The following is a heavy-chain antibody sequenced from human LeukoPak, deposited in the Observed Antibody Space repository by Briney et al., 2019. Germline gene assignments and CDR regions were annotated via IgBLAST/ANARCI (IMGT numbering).Heavy chain of an antibody. D-gene: IGHD6-13*01. CDR1: GGSFSGYY. J-gene: IGHJ5*02. CDR2: INHSGST. V-gene: IGHV4-34*01. Sequence: PSETLSLTCAVYGGSFSGYYWSWIRQPPGKGLEWIGEINHSGSTNYNPSLKSRVTISVDTSKNQFSLKLSSVTAADTAVYYCARHVRQLVRGNWFDPWGQGTLVTVSS. CDR3: ARHVRQLVRGNWFDP.